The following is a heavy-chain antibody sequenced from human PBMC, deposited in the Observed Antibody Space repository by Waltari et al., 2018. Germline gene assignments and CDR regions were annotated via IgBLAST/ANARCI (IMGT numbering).Heavy chain of an antibody. CDR2: NTSGGGDT. CDR1: GFTFSNYA. J-gene: IGHJ4*02. D-gene: IGHD6-19*01. CDR3: AKEIYRIGRPCFDY. Sequence: QLLESGGGWRQAGGSLRLSCAASGFTFSNYAMSWVRQAPGKGPEWVSGNTSGGGDTYYTDSVGGRFTISRDNSKNTVYLQMNSLRHEDTAVYYCAKEIYRIGRPCFDYWGQGVRVTVSS. V-gene: IGHV3-23*01.